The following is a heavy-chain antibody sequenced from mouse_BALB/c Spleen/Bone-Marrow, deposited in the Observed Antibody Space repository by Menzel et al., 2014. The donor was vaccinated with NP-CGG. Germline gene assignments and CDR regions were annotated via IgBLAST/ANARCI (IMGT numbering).Heavy chain of an antibody. Sequence: EVQLVESGGGLVQPGGSLRLSCATSGFTFTDNYMSWVRQPPGKALEWLGFIRNKANGYTTEYSASVKGRFTISRDNSQSILYLQKKTPRAEDSATYYCARDSAWFAYRGQGTLFTVSA. V-gene: IGHV7-3*02. CDR2: IRNKANGYTT. CDR1: GFTFTDNY. J-gene: IGHJ3*01. CDR3: ARDSAWFAY.